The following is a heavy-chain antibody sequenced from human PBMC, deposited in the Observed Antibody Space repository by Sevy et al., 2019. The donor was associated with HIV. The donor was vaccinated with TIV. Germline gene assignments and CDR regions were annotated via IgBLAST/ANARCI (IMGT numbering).Heavy chain of an antibody. CDR3: ARGTRYSGSYYLGDDAFDI. D-gene: IGHD1-26*01. J-gene: IGHJ3*02. V-gene: IGHV3-13*01. CDR1: GFTFSRYD. CDR2: IGTAGDT. Sequence: GGSLRLSCAASGFTFSRYDMHWVRQATGKGLEWVSSIGTAGDTYYTGSVKGRFTISRENAKKSLYLQMNSLRAGDTAVYYCARGTRYSGSYYLGDDAFDIWGQGTMVTVSS.